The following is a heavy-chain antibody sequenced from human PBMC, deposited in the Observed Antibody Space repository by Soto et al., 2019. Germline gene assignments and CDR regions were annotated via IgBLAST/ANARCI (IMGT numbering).Heavy chain of an antibody. J-gene: IGHJ6*02. CDR1: GGTSSNFV. V-gene: IGHV1-69*06. D-gene: IGHD3-3*01. CDR2: ILPMFGAV. Sequence: QMRLVQSGAEVKNSGSSVKVSCKASGGTSSNFVITWVRQVHGQGLEWLGGILPMFGAVKYAQKFQDRLTITAYRSTYTSSMELGSLRSEDTAVYYCARPKRSGYDRGDSYYHTMYVWGHGTTLTVS. CDR3: ARPKRSGYDRGDSYYHTMYV.